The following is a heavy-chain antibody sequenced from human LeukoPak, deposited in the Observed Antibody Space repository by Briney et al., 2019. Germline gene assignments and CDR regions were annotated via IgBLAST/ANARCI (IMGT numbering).Heavy chain of an antibody. D-gene: IGHD1-26*01. CDR1: GFTFSSYS. CDR2: ISSSSYI. CDR3: AREGATGAFDI. Sequence: GGSLRLSCAASGFTFSSYSMNWVRQAPGKGLEWVSSISSSSYIYYADSVKGRFTISRDNAKNSLYLQMNSLRAEDTAVYYCAREGATGAFDIWGQGTMVTVSS. V-gene: IGHV3-21*01. J-gene: IGHJ3*02.